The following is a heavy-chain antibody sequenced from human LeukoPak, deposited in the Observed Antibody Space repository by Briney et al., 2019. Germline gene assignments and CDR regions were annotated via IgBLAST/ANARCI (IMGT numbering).Heavy chain of an antibody. D-gene: IGHD6-13*01. Sequence: GESLKISCKGSGYSFTSYWISWVRQAPGQGLEWMGWISAYNGNTNYAQKLQGRVTMTTDTSTSTAYMELRSLRSDDTAVYYCARDVYSSSPPTVYNSYYGMDVWGQGTTVTVSS. CDR3: ARDVYSSSPPTVYNSYYGMDV. CDR1: GYSFTSYW. V-gene: IGHV1-18*04. CDR2: ISAYNGNT. J-gene: IGHJ6*02.